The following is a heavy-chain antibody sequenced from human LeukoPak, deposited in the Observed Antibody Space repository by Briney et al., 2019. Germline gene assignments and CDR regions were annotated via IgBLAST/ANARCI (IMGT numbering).Heavy chain of an antibody. CDR2: INHSGST. CDR1: GGSFSDYY. J-gene: IGHJ5*02. V-gene: IGHV4-34*01. Sequence: SETLSLTCAVYGGSFSDYYWSWIRQPPGKGLEWIGEINHSGSTNYNPSLKSRVTISVDTSKNQFSLKLSSVTAADTAVYYCARKSYYYDSSGYSPPNWFDPWGQGTLVTVSS. D-gene: IGHD3-22*01. CDR3: ARKSYYYDSSGYSPPNWFDP.